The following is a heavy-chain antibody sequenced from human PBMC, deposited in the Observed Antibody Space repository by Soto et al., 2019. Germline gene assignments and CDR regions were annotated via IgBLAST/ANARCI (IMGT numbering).Heavy chain of an antibody. CDR2: VLPITGST. Sequence: QVQLVQSGAEVKKPGSSVKVSCKTSGGLFSVFSFNWVRQAPGQGLEWMGGVLPITGSTDYAQKFQGRLTITADRSTSTMYIELSRLTSDDTANYYCATIRVRGGPLRFEDGGQGTLISVSS. CDR1: GGLFSVFS. J-gene: IGHJ4*01. V-gene: IGHV1-69*06. CDR3: ATIRVRGGPLRFED. D-gene: IGHD3-16*01.